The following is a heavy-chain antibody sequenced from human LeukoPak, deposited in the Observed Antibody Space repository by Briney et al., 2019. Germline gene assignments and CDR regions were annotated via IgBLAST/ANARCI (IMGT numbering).Heavy chain of an antibody. Sequence: SETLSLTCAVHGGSFSGYYWSWIRQPPGKGQEWIGEINHSGSTNYNPSLKSRVTISVDTSKNQFSLKLSSVTAADTAVYYCARRGGTSRLYYYCYYMDVWGKGTTVTVSS. J-gene: IGHJ6*03. CDR3: ARRGGTSRLYYYCYYMDV. D-gene: IGHD2-2*01. CDR1: GGSFSGYY. CDR2: INHSGST. V-gene: IGHV4-34*01.